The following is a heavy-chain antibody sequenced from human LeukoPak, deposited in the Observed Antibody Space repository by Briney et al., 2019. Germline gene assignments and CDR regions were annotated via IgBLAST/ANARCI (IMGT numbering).Heavy chain of an antibody. Sequence: ASVKVSCKASGYTFTSYGISWVRQAPGQGLEWMGWISAYNGNTNYAQKLQGRVTMTTDTSTSTAYMELRSLRSDDTAVYYCARVVGPGITGTTEFDPRGQGTLVTVSS. V-gene: IGHV1-18*01. CDR1: GYTFTSYG. CDR2: ISAYNGNT. J-gene: IGHJ5*02. D-gene: IGHD1-20*01. CDR3: ARVVGPGITGTTEFDP.